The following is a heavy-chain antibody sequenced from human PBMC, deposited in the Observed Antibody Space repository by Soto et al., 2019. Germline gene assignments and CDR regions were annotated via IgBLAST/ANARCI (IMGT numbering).Heavy chain of an antibody. CDR2: ISSSSSYI. CDR1: GFTFGSYT. D-gene: IGHD3-10*01. CDR3: ASLSRFALDY. V-gene: IGHV3-21*01. J-gene: IGHJ4*01. Sequence: GGSLRLSCAASGFTFGSYTMNWVRQAPGKGLEWVSSISSSSSYIYYTDSVKGRFTISRDNAKNSLYLQMNSLRAEDTAVYYCASLSRFALDYWGQGTLVTVSS.